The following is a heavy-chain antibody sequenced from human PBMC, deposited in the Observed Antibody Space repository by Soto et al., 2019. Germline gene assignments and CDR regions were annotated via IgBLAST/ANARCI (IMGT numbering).Heavy chain of an antibody. J-gene: IGHJ5*02. V-gene: IGHV5-51*01. Sequence: GESLKISCKGSGYSFTSYWIGWVRQMPGKGLEWMGIIYPGDSDTRYSPSFQGQVTISADKSISTAYLQWSSLKASDTAMYYCARNPITMVRGVTGPNWFDPWGQGTLVTVSS. CDR3: ARNPITMVRGVTGPNWFDP. CDR1: GYSFTSYW. D-gene: IGHD3-10*01. CDR2: IYPGDSDT.